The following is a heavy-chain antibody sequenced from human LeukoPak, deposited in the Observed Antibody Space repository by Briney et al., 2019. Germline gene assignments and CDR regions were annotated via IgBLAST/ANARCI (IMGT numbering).Heavy chain of an antibody. Sequence: ASVKVSCKASGYTFTSYYMHWVRQAPGQGLEWMGIINPSGGSTSYAQKFQGRVTMTRDTSTSTVYMELSSLRSEDTAVYYCARGGYSNYVSDWFDPWGQGTLVTFSS. J-gene: IGHJ5*02. D-gene: IGHD4-11*01. CDR2: INPSGGST. V-gene: IGHV1-46*03. CDR3: ARGGYSNYVSDWFDP. CDR1: GYTFTSYY.